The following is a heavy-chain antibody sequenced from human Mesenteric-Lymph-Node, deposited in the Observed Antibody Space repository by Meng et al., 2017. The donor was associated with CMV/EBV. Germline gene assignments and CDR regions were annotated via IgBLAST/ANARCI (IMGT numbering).Heavy chain of an antibody. V-gene: IGHV3-23*03. J-gene: IGHJ6*02. CDR2: IYNDGTST. CDR3: ARDTYYYGMDV. Sequence: GESLKISCAASGFTFSSYSMSWVRQAPGKGLEWVSVIYNDGTSTFSADSVKGRFTISRDNSKSTLYLQMNSLRAEDTAVYYCARDTYYYGMDVWGPGTTVTVSS. CDR1: GFTFSSYS.